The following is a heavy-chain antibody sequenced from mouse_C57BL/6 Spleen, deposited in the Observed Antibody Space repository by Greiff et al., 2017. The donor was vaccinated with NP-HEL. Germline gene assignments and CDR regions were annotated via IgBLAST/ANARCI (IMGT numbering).Heavy chain of an antibody. J-gene: IGHJ1*03. CDR3: ARGGVLRPHWYFDV. CDR2: IDPSDSYT. V-gene: IGHV1-69*01. D-gene: IGHD1-2*01. Sequence: VQLQQPGAELVMPGASVKLSCKASGYTFTSYWMHWVKQRPGQGLEWIGEIDPSDSYTNYNQKFKGKSTLTVDKSSSTAYMQLSSLTSEDSAVYYCARGGVLRPHWYFDVWGTGTTVTVSS. CDR1: GYTFTSYW.